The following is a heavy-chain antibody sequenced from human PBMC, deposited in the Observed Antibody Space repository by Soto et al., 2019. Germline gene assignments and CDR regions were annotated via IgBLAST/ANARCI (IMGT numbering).Heavy chain of an antibody. CDR1: GFTFSSYA. J-gene: IGHJ3*02. D-gene: IGHD4-17*01. CDR2: ISYDGRNK. CDR3: ARDTTTVLAFDI. Sequence: QVQLVESGGGVVQPGRSLRLSCAASGFTFSSYAMHWVRQAPGKGLEWVAVISYDGRNKYYADSVKGRFTISRDNSKNTLYLQMKSLRAEDTAVYYCARDTTTVLAFDIWGQGTMVTVSS. V-gene: IGHV3-30*04.